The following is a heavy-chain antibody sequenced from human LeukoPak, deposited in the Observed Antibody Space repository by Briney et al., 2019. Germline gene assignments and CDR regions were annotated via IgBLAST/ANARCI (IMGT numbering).Heavy chain of an antibody. CDR2: ISGSGGIT. CDR1: GFTFSSYT. V-gene: IGHV3-23*01. Sequence: GGSPRLSCAASGFTFSSYTMSWVRQAPGKGKEWVSLISGSGGITYYADSVKGRLTISRDNSKNTLYLQMDSLRAEDTAVYYCAKDSAAVGGPTTDWGQGTLVTVSS. D-gene: IGHD6-13*01. CDR3: AKDSAAVGGPTTD. J-gene: IGHJ4*02.